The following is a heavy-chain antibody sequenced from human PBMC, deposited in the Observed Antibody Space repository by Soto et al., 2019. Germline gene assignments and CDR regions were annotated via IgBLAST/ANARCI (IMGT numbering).Heavy chain of an antibody. CDR1: GYTFTSYG. CDR3: ARAYSGNPYYFDY. D-gene: IGHD4-4*01. Sequence: GASVKVSCKASGYTFTSYGMHSVRQAPGQRLEYMGWINAGNGNTKYSQKFQGRVIITRDTSASTAYMELSSLISEDTAIYYCARAYSGNPYYFDYWGQGTLVTVSS. CDR2: INAGNGNT. V-gene: IGHV1-3*01. J-gene: IGHJ4*02.